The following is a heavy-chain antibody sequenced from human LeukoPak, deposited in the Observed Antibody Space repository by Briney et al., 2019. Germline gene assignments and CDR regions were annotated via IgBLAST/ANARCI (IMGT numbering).Heavy chain of an antibody. V-gene: IGHV5-51*01. D-gene: IGHD2-15*01. CDR2: ISPGDSDT. CDR1: GYSFTSYW. CDR3: ARHEVPCSGSGCSSGYVRAFDY. J-gene: IGHJ4*02. Sequence: GESLKISCKGSGYSFTSYWIGWVRQMPGKGLEWMGIISPGDSDTRYSPSFQGEVTMSVDMSITTAYLQWNSLTASDTAMYYCARHEVPCSGSGCSSGYVRAFDYWGQGTLVTVSS.